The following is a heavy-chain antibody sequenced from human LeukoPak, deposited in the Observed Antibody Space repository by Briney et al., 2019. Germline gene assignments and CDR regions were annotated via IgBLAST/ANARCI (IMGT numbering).Heavy chain of an antibody. CDR3: AKGATVGKEVLDI. CDR1: GGIFSNHA. Sequence: ASVKVSCKASGGIFSNHAVTWVRQAPGQGLQWMGRIIPMIGTAKYAQKFQGRVTFTADTSTNTAYMELSSLTSEDTALYFCAKGATVGKEVLDIGGQGSRVPVSS. D-gene: IGHD1-14*01. V-gene: IGHV1-69*04. CDR2: IIPMIGTA. J-gene: IGHJ3*02.